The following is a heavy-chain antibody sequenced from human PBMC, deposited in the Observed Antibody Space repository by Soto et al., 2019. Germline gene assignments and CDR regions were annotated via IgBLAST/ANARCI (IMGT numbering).Heavy chain of an antibody. D-gene: IGHD2-21*02. CDR1: GYTFSIYG. V-gene: IGHV1-18*01. CDR3: AIDLSGVTYPWFVDL. J-gene: IGHJ2*01. CDR2: ISAYNGNT. Sequence: QVQLVQSGAEVKKPGASVKVSCKASGYTFSIYGISWVRQAPGQGLEWMGWISAYNGNTKYAQKLQGRVTVTTDTSTSRSYMELRSLRSDDTAVYYCAIDLSGVTYPWFVDLWGRGTLVTVSS.